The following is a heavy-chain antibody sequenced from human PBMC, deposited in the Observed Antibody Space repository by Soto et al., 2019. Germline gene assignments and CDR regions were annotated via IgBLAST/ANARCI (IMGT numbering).Heavy chain of an antibody. CDR1: GFTFSNAW. D-gene: IGHD1-26*01. V-gene: IGHV3-15*01. CDR2: IKSKTDGGKR. CDR3: TRGSYQGNYYYYGMDV. Sequence: EVQLVESGGGLVKPGGSLRLSCAASGFTFSNAWMSWVRQVPGKGLEWVGRIKSKTDGGKRDYAAPVKGRFTISREDSKKTLYLQMNSLKAEDTGVYYCTRGSYQGNYYYYGMDVWGQGTTVTVSS. J-gene: IGHJ6*02.